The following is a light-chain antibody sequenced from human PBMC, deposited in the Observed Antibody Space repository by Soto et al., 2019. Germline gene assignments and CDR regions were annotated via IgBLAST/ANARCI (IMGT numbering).Light chain of an antibody. J-gene: IGKJ1*01. Sequence: VITQAPATLSVSPGEGATLSCRASQTVNNNVAWYQLKDGQVPRLLIYGASTRATDIPARFSGSGSGTEFTLTISSLQSEDFAVYYCQQYNNWPPWTFGQGTKV. V-gene: IGKV3-15*01. CDR2: GAS. CDR3: QQYNNWPPWT. CDR1: QTVNNN.